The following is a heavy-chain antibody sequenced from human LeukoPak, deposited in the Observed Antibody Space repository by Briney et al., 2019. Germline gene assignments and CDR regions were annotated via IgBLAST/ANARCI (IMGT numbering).Heavy chain of an antibody. CDR3: AKLTGGLIPYDAFDI. Sequence: PSETPSPPCTVSGGSLSRYYRSWIRQPAREGLGWIWGICTSGSTNYNPSLKSRVTMSVDTSKNQFSLKLSSVTAADTAVYYCAKLTGGLIPYDAFDIWGQGTMVTVSS. J-gene: IGHJ3*02. D-gene: IGHD4/OR15-4a*01. V-gene: IGHV4-4*07. CDR2: ICTSGST. CDR1: GGSLSRYY.